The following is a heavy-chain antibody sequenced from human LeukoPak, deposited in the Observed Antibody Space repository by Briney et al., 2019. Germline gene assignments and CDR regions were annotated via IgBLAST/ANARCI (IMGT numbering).Heavy chain of an antibody. J-gene: IGHJ6*04. CDR2: IIPIFGTA. V-gene: IGHV1-69*13. CDR1: GYTFTGCY. D-gene: IGHD2-2*01. Sequence: GASVKVSCKASGYTFTGCYMHWVRQAPGQGLEWMGGIIPIFGTANYAQKFQGRVTITADESTSTAYMELSSLRSEDTAVYYCASRYYCSSTSCYEGAPYYYYGMDVWGKGTTVTVSS. CDR3: ASRYYCSSTSCYEGAPYYYYGMDV.